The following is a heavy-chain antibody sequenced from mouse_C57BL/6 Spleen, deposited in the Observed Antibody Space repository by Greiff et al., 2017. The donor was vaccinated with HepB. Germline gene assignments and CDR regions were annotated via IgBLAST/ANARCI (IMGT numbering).Heavy chain of an antibody. CDR2: ISSGGSYT. V-gene: IGHV5-6*02. D-gene: IGHD3-1*01. J-gene: IGHJ4*01. CDR1: GFTFSSYG. CDR3: ARARNYYAMDY. Sequence: DVKLVESGGDLVKPGGSLKLSCAASGFTFSSYGMSWVRQTPDKRLEWVATISSGGSYTYYPDSVKGRFTISRDNAKNTLYLQMSSLKSEDTAMYYCARARNYYAMDYWGQGTSVTVSS.